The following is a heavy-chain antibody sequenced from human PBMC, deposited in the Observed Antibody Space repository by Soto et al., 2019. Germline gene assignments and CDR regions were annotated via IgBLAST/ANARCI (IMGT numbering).Heavy chain of an antibody. CDR1: GFTFSSYV. CDR2: ISISSSTR. J-gene: IGHJ4*02. CDR3: ARGGGFFDY. V-gene: IGHV3-48*02. D-gene: IGHD3-10*01. Sequence: EVQLVESGGGLVQPGGSLRLSCAASGFTFSSYVINWVRQAPGKGLEWVSYISISSSTRYYADSVRGRFTISRDNAKNSLYLQMNSLRDEDTAVDYCARGGGFFDYWAQGTLVTVSS.